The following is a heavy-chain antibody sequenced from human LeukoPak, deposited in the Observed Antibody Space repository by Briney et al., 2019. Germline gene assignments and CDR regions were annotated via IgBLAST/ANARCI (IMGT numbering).Heavy chain of an antibody. Sequence: GESLQISCKGSGYSFTSYWIGWVRQMPGKGLEWMGIINPANSDTRYSPSFQGQVTISADKSISAAYLQWSSLKASDTAIYYCATAKGGDYHWSFDPWGQGTLVTVSS. CDR1: GYSFTSYW. D-gene: IGHD2-21*01. V-gene: IGHV5-51*01. CDR2: INPANSDT. J-gene: IGHJ5*02. CDR3: ATAKGGDYHWSFDP.